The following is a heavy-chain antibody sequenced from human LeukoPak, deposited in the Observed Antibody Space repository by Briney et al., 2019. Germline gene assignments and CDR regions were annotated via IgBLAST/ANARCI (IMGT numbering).Heavy chain of an antibody. CDR2: INHSGST. Sequence: SETLSLTCTVSGGSISTYYWSWIRQPPGKGLEWIGEINHSGSTYYNPSLKSRVTISVDTSKNQFSLKLSSVTAADTAVYYCARDKGTTVAYWFDPWGQGTLVTVSS. CDR3: ARDKGTTVAYWFDP. D-gene: IGHD4-23*01. CDR1: GGSISTYY. J-gene: IGHJ5*02. V-gene: IGHV4-34*01.